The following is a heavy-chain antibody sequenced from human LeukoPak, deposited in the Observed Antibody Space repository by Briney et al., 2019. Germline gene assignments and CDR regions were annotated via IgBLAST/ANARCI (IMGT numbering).Heavy chain of an antibody. J-gene: IGHJ6*03. Sequence: GGTLRLSCAASGFTFSSYNMNWVRQAPGKGLEWVSSITSGSSYIYYADSVKGRFTISRDNAKNSLYLQMNSLRAEDTAVYYCARDPYSGSYGNYYYYFMDVWGKGTTVTVSS. D-gene: IGHD1-26*01. CDR3: ARDPYSGSYGNYYYYFMDV. V-gene: IGHV3-21*01. CDR2: ITSGSSYI. CDR1: GFTFSSYN.